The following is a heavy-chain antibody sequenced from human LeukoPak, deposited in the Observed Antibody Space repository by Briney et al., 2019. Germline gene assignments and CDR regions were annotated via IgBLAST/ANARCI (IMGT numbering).Heavy chain of an antibody. D-gene: IGHD3-16*02. CDR2: IYYSGST. CDR3: ARDHDYVWGSYRYFDY. Sequence: KPSETLSLTCTVSGGSISSSSYYWGWIRQTPGKGLEWIGSIYYSGSTYYNPSLKSRVTISVDTSKNQFSLKLSSVTAVDTAVYYCARDHDYVWGSYRYFDYWSQGTLVTVSS. CDR1: GGSISSSSYY. V-gene: IGHV4-39*02. J-gene: IGHJ4*02.